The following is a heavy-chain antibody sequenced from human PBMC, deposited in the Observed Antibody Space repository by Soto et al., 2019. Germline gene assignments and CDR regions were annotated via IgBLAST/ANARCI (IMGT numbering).Heavy chain of an antibody. CDR3: ARVGDSTAFDL. CDR1: GGSISSGGYY. V-gene: IGHV4-30-4*01. CDR2: IYYSGST. J-gene: IGHJ2*01. D-gene: IGHD4-17*01. Sequence: SETLSLTCTVSGGSISSGGYYWSWIRQPPGKGLEWIGYIYYSGSTYYNPSLKSRVTISVDTSKNQFSLKLSSVTAADTAVYYCARVGDSTAFDLWGRGTLVTVSS.